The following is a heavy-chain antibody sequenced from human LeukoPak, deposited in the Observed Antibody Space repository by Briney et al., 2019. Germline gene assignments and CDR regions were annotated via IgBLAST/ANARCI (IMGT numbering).Heavy chain of an antibody. CDR2: MNPNSGNT. J-gene: IGHJ4*02. CDR1: GYTFTSYD. V-gene: IGHV1-8*01. Sequence: ASVKVSCKASGYTFTSYDINWVRQATGQGLEWMGWMNPNSGNTGYAQKFQGRVTMTRNTSISTAYMELSSLRSEDTAVYYCARGRGSYGFYGYWGQGTLVTVSS. D-gene: IGHD1-26*01. CDR3: ARGRGSYGFYGY.